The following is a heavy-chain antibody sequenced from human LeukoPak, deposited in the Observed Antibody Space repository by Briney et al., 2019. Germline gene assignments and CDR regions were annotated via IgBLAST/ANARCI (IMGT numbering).Heavy chain of an antibody. V-gene: IGHV5-10-1*01. CDR2: IDPSKSYI. CDR1: GXTFTNYC. D-gene: IGHD5/OR15-5a*01. CDR3: ATVSDY. J-gene: IGHJ4*02. Sequence: HGESLKISFKASGXTFTNYCITWVRQMPGKGLEWMGRIDPSKSYITYSPSFQSHVTISADRSISTAYLQWRSLKASDTAIYYCATVSDYWGQGTLVTVSS.